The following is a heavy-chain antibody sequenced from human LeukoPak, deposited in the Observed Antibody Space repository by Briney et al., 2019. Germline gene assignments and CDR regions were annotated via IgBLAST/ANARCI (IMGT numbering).Heavy chain of an antibody. V-gene: IGHV3-21*01. CDR1: GFTFSSYS. CDR2: ISSSSSYI. Sequence: GGSLRLSCAASGFTFSSYSMNWVRQAPGKGLEWVSSISSSSSYIYYADSVKGRFTISRDNAKNSMYLQMNSLRAEDTAVYYCARDRVVGAGGNDYWGQGTLVTVSS. J-gene: IGHJ4*02. CDR3: ARDRVVGAGGNDY. D-gene: IGHD1-26*01.